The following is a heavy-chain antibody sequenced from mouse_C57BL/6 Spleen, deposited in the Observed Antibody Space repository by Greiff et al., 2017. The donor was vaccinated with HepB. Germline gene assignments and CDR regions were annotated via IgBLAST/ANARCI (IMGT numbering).Heavy chain of an antibody. CDR1: GYTFTDYY. Sequence: EVQLQQSGPELVKPGASVKISCKASGYTFTDYYMNWVKQSHGKSLEWIGDINPNNGGTSYNQKFKGKATLTVDKSSSTAYMELRSLTSEDSAVYYCARSLYDYDAGFAYWGQRTLVTVSA. CDR3: ARSLYDYDAGFAY. CDR2: INPNNGGT. J-gene: IGHJ3*01. D-gene: IGHD2-4*01. V-gene: IGHV1-26*01.